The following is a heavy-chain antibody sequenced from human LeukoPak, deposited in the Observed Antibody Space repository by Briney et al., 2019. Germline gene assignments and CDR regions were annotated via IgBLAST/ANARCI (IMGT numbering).Heavy chain of an antibody. V-gene: IGHV1-18*01. J-gene: IGHJ4*02. CDR1: GYTFTSYG. D-gene: IGHD3-22*01. CDR2: FSAYNGNT. CDR3: ARDHTYYYDSSGYYSRFDY. Sequence: GASVKVSCKASGYTFTSYGISWVRQAPGQGLEWMGWFSAYNGNTNYAQKLQGRATMTTDTSTSTAYMELRSLRSDDTAVYYCARDHTYYYDSSGYYSRFDYWGQGTLVTVSS.